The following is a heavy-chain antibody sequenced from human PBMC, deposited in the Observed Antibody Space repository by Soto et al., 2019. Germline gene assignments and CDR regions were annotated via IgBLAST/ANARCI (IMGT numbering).Heavy chain of an antibody. CDR2: ISYDGSNK. CDR1: GFTFSSYG. CDR3: AKGPEGWSKNRWGY. D-gene: IGHD3-3*01. Sequence: QVQLVESGGGVVQPGRSLRLSCAASGFTFSSYGMHWVRQAPGKGLEWVAVISYDGSNKYYADSVKGRFTLSRDNSKNTLYLQMNSLRAEDTAVYYCAKGPEGWSKNRWGYWGQGTLVTVSS. V-gene: IGHV3-30*18. J-gene: IGHJ4*02.